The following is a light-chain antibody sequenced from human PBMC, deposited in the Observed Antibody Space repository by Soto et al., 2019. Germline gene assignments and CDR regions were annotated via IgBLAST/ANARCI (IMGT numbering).Light chain of an antibody. CDR3: QQYNNWPRT. J-gene: IGKJ1*01. Sequence: EIVMTQSPATLSVSPGERATLCCRASQSVSSNFAWYQQKPGQAPRLLIFGASTRATGIPARFSGGGSGTEFTLTISSLQSEDFAVYYCQQYNNWPRTFGQGTKVEI. CDR1: QSVSSN. CDR2: GAS. V-gene: IGKV3-15*01.